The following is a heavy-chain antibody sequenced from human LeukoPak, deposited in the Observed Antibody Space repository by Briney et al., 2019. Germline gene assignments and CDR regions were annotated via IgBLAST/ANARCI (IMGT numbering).Heavy chain of an antibody. V-gene: IGHV4-34*01. Sequence: GSLRLSCTASGFTFGDYAMSWFRQPPGKGLEWIGEINHSGSTNYNPSLKSRVTISVDTSKNQFSLELSSVTAADTAVYYCARGLVYGGNQGLFDFWGQRTWVTVSS. CDR1: GFTFGDYA. CDR3: ARGLVYGGNQGLFDF. D-gene: IGHD4-23*01. J-gene: IGHJ4*02. CDR2: INHSGST.